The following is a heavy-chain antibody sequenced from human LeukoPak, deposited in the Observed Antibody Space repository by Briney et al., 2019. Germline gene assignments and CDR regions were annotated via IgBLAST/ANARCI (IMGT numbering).Heavy chain of an antibody. V-gene: IGHV3-21*01. CDR1: GFTFSSYS. J-gene: IGHJ6*04. D-gene: IGHD3-9*01. CDR2: ISSSSSYI. Sequence: PGGSLRLSCAASGFTFSSYSMNWVRQAPGKGLEWVSSISSSSSYIYYADSVKGRFTTSRDNAKNSLYLQMNSLRAEDTAVYYCARDRYDILTGYLEYGMDVWGKGTTVTVSS. CDR3: ARDRYDILTGYLEYGMDV.